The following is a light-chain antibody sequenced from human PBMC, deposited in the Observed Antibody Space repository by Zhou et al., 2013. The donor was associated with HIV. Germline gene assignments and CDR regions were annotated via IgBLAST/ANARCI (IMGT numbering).Light chain of an antibody. CDR2: AAS. CDR1: QDIRDD. CDR3: LQDYIYPRT. Sequence: IQMTQSPSSLSASVGDRVTITCRASQDIRDDLGWYQQKPGKAPKRLIYAASSLQSGVPSRFSGSGSGTDFTLTISRLQPEDFASYYCLQDYIYPRTFGQGTKVQFK. V-gene: IGKV1-6*01. J-gene: IGKJ1*01.